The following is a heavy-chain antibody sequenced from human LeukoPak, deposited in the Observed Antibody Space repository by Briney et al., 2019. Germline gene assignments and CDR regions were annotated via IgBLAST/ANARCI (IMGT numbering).Heavy chain of an antibody. CDR2: ISYDGSNK. Sequence: QTGGSLRLSCAASGFTFSSYGMHWVRQAPGKGLEWVAVISYDGSNKYYADSVKGRFTISRDNSQNTLYLQMNSLRAEDTAVYYCARDTPIRYYDSSGFFDYWGQGTLVTVSS. CDR1: GFTFSSYG. V-gene: IGHV3-30*03. J-gene: IGHJ4*02. D-gene: IGHD3-22*01. CDR3: ARDTPIRYYDSSGFFDY.